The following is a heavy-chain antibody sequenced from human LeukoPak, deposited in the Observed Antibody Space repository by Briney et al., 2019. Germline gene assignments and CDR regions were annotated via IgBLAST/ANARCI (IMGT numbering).Heavy chain of an antibody. CDR1: GGSVSSGSYY. CDR2: IYYSGST. J-gene: IGHJ3*02. Sequence: LETLSLTCTVSGGSVSSGSYYWSWIRQPPGKGLEWIGYIYYSGSTNYNPSLKSRVTISVDTSKNQFSLKLSSVTAADTAVYYCARGRERRPDAFDIWGQGTMITVSS. D-gene: IGHD1-1*01. CDR3: ARGRERRPDAFDI. V-gene: IGHV4-61*01.